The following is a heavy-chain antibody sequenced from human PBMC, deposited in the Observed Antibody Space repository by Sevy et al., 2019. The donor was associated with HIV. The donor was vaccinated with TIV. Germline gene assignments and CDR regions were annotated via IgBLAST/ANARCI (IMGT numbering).Heavy chain of an antibody. D-gene: IGHD3-22*01. CDR1: GGSISSYY. J-gene: IGHJ6*02. Sequence: TLSLTCTVSGGSISSYYWSWIRQPPGKGLEWIGYIYYSGSTNYNPSLKSRVTISVDTSKNQFSLKLSSVTAAGTAVYYCARDMAYYYDSSGYYYYYYYGMDVWGQGTTVTVSS. CDR3: ARDMAYYYDSSGYYYYYYYGMDV. V-gene: IGHV4-59*01. CDR2: IYYSGST.